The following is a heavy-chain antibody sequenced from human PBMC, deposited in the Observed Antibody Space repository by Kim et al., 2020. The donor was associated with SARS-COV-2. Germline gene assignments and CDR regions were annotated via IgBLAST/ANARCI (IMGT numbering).Heavy chain of an antibody. V-gene: IGHV3-48*02. CDR3: ARDLRYSSSWYGFDY. D-gene: IGHD6-13*01. J-gene: IGHJ4*02. CDR1: GFTFSSYS. CDR2: ISSSSSTI. Sequence: GGSLRLSCAASGFTFSSYSMNWVRQAPGKGLEWVSYISSSSSTIYYADSVKGRFTISRDNAKNSLYLQMNSLRDEDTAVYYCARDLRYSSSWYGFDYWGQGTLVTVSS.